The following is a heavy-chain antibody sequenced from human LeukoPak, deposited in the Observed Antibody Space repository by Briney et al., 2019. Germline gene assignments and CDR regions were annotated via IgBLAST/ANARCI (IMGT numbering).Heavy chain of an antibody. V-gene: IGHV3-23*01. CDR1: GFTFSSYA. Sequence: PGGSLRLSCAASGFTFSSYAMSWVRQAPGKGLEWVSAISGSGGSTYYADSVKGRFTISRDNSKNTLYLQMNSLRAEDTAVYYCAITGYYYYYGTDVWGKGTTVTVSS. J-gene: IGHJ6*04. CDR3: AITGYYYYYGTDV. CDR2: ISGSGGST.